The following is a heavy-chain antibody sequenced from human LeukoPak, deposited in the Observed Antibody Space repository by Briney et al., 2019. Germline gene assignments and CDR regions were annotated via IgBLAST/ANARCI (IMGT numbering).Heavy chain of an antibody. Sequence: SETLSLTCTVSGGSISSYYWSWIRQPPGKGLEWIGYIYTSGSTNYNPSLKSRVTISVDTSKNQFSLKLGSVTAADTAVYYCARGVRAYFDFWSGSAFDIWGQGTMVTVSS. J-gene: IGHJ3*02. CDR1: GGSISSYY. CDR3: ARGVRAYFDFWSGSAFDI. CDR2: IYTSGST. D-gene: IGHD3-3*01. V-gene: IGHV4-4*09.